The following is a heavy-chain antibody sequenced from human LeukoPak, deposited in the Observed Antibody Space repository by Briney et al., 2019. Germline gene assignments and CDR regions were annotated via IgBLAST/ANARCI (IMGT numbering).Heavy chain of an antibody. CDR1: AFTFSTYA. Sequence: GGSLRLSCAASAFTFSTYAMNWVRQAPGKGREWVSAISAGGSTFYADSVKGRFTISRDNSNNTLYLQMTSLRAEDTAVYYCAKKQIVGAAPFDYWGQGTLVTVSS. J-gene: IGHJ4*02. V-gene: IGHV3-23*01. CDR2: ISAGGST. CDR3: AKKQIVGAAPFDY. D-gene: IGHD1-26*01.